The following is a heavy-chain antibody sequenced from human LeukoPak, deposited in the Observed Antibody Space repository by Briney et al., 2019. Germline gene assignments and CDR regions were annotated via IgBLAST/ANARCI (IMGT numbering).Heavy chain of an antibody. CDR2: ISAYNGNT. D-gene: IGHD6-19*01. CDR3: ARGGSGWSREY. Sequence: ASVKVSCKASGYTFTKYAIGWARPAPGQGLEWVGWISAYNGNTNYAQKFQGRVTMTTDSSTSTAYMELGSLTSDDTAVYYCARGGSGWSREYWGQGTLVTVSS. J-gene: IGHJ4*02. CDR1: GYTFTKYA. V-gene: IGHV1-18*01.